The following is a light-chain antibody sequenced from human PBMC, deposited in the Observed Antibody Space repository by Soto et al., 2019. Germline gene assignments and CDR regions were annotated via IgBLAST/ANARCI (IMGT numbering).Light chain of an antibody. J-gene: IGKJ1*01. CDR3: QHYGSSPRT. V-gene: IGKV3-20*01. CDR1: QSVSSSY. Sequence: EIVLTQSPGPLSLSPGERATLSCRASQSVSSSYLAWYQQKPGQAPRLLMDDASSRATGIPDRFSGSGSGTDFTLTISSLEPEDFAVYFCQHYGSSPRTFGQGTKVEIK. CDR2: DAS.